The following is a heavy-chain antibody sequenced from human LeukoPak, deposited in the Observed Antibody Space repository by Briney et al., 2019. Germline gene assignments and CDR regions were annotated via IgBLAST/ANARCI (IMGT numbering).Heavy chain of an antibody. Sequence: SETLSLTCAVYGGSFSGYYWSWIRQPPGKGLEWIGEINHSGSTNYNPSLKSRVTISVDRSKNQFSLKLSSVTAADTAVYYCARHSGSYYDAFDIWGQGTMVTVSS. CDR3: ARHSGSYYDAFDI. V-gene: IGHV4-34*01. CDR1: GGSFSGYY. J-gene: IGHJ3*02. D-gene: IGHD1-26*01. CDR2: INHSGST.